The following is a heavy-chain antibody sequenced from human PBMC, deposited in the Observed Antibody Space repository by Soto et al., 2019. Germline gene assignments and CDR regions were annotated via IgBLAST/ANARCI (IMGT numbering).Heavy chain of an antibody. CDR3: ARGGPEMATRGSFDY. J-gene: IGHJ4*02. CDR1: GYTFTNYF. CDR2: INQSDGST. V-gene: IGHV1-46*03. D-gene: IGHD5-12*01. Sequence: ASVKVSCKASGYTFTNYFIHWVRQAPGQGLEWMGRINQSDGSTTYEQKFQVRITMTRDKSTSTVYMELSSLISEGTAVYYCARGGPEMATRGSFDYWGQGTLVTVSS.